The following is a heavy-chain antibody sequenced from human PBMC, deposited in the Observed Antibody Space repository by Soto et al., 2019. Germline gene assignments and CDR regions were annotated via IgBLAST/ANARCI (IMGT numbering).Heavy chain of an antibody. D-gene: IGHD2-21*01. J-gene: IGHJ6*03. Sequence: ASVKVSCKASGYTFTGYYMHWVRQAPGQGLEWMGWINPNSGGTNYAQKFQGWVTMTRDTSISTAYMELSRLRSDDTAVYYCARGGPVVRAYYYYMDVWGKGTTVTVSS. CDR3: ARGGPVVRAYYYYMDV. V-gene: IGHV1-2*04. CDR2: INPNSGGT. CDR1: GYTFTGYY.